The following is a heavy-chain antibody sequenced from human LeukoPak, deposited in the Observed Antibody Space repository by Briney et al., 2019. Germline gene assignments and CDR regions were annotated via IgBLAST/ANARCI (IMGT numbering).Heavy chain of an antibody. CDR1: GFTFSSYG. Sequence: GGSLRLSCAASGFTFSSYGMSWVRQAPGKGLEWVSSISSNGGSTYYADSVEGRFTISRDNSKNTLDLQMDSLRAEDTAVYYCANLRTYYGDYFDSWGQGTLVTVSS. CDR2: ISSNGGST. D-gene: IGHD4-17*01. J-gene: IGHJ4*02. CDR3: ANLRTYYGDYFDS. V-gene: IGHV3-23*01.